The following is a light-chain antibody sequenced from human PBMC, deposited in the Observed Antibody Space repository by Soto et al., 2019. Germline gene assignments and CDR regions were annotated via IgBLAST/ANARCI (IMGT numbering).Light chain of an antibody. V-gene: IGKV1-5*01. CDR3: QQYSTYWT. CDR2: DAS. J-gene: IGKJ1*01. CDR1: QSISTW. Sequence: IQFTQSPSSLSASVGDRVTMTCRASQSISTWLAWYQQKPGKAPKVLIYDASSLESGVPSRFSGSGSGTEFTLTITSLQPDDSATYYCQQYSTYWTFGLGGKVDIK.